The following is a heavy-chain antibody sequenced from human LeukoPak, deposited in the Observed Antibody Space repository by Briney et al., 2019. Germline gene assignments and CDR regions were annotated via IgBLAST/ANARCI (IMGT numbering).Heavy chain of an antibody. CDR3: ARSGNPYYYDSSGYFDY. CDR1: GGTFSSYA. J-gene: IGHJ4*02. D-gene: IGHD3-22*01. V-gene: IGHV1-69*13. CDR2: IIPIFGTA. Sequence: SVKVSCKASGGTFSSYAISWVRQAPGQGLEWMGGIIPIFGTANYAQKFQGRVTITADESTSTAYMELSSLRSEDTAVYYCARSGNPYYYDSSGYFDYRGQGTLVTVSS.